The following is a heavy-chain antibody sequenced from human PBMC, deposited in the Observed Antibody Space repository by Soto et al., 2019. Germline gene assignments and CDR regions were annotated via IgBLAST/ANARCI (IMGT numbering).Heavy chain of an antibody. CDR1: GFTFSSYW. J-gene: IGHJ6*02. CDR2: IKQDGSEK. CDR3: ARVGDGYDWSASYYYYGMDV. D-gene: IGHD5-12*01. V-gene: IGHV3-7*05. Sequence: PGGSLRLSCAASGFTFSSYWMSWVRQAPGKGLEWVANIKQDGSEKYYVDSVKGRFTISRDNAKNSLYLQMNSLRAEDTAVYYCARVGDGYDWSASYYYYGMDVWGQGTTVTVSS.